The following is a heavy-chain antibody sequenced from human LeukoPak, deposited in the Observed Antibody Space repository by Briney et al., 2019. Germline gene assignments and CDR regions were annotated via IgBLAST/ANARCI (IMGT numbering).Heavy chain of an antibody. D-gene: IGHD4-17*01. CDR1: GFTFSSHW. Sequence: PGGSLRLSCAASGFTFSSHWMHWVRQVPGKGLEWVSGISGTGGTTNYADSVKGRFTISRDNSKNTLYLQMSSLRAEDMAVYYCAKTLTTVTILDAFDIWGQGTMVTVSS. J-gene: IGHJ3*02. V-gene: IGHV3-23*01. CDR2: ISGTGGTT. CDR3: AKTLTTVTILDAFDI.